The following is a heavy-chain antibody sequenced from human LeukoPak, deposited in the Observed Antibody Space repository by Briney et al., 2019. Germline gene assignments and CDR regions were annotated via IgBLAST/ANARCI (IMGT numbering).Heavy chain of an antibody. D-gene: IGHD6-6*01. Sequence: PGGSLRLSCAASGFTFSSYSMNWVRQAPGKGLEWVSSISSSSSYIYYADSVKGRFTISRDNAKNSLYLQMNSLRAEDTAVYYCASLGYSSTSTDYWGQGTLVTVSS. CDR2: ISSSSSYI. CDR3: ASLGYSSTSTDY. CDR1: GFTFSSYS. J-gene: IGHJ4*02. V-gene: IGHV3-21*01.